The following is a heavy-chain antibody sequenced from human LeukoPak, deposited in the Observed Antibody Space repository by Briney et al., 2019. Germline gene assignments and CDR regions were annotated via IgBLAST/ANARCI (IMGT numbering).Heavy chain of an antibody. CDR2: ISSSSIYI. J-gene: IGHJ4*02. Sequence: GGSLRPSCAASGFTFSTYWMNWVRQAPGKGLEWVSSISSSSIYIYYADSVKGRFTISRDNAKNSLYLQMNSLRAEDTAVYYCARGADNYGYIFDFWGQGTLVTVSS. D-gene: IGHD5-18*01. CDR3: ARGADNYGYIFDF. V-gene: IGHV3-21*01. CDR1: GFTFSTYW.